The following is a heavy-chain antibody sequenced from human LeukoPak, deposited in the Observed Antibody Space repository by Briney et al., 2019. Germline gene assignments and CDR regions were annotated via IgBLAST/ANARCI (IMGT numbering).Heavy chain of an antibody. CDR1: GFTFSSYE. V-gene: IGHV3-48*03. Sequence: GGSLRLSCAASGFTFSSYEMNWVRQAPGKGLEWVSYISSSGSTIYYADSVKGRFTVSRDNAKNSLYLQMNSLRAEDTAVYYCARGVPKTSYYYYYMDVWGKGTTVTVSS. CDR3: ARGVPKTSYYYYYMDV. D-gene: IGHD4-11*01. CDR2: ISSSGSTI. J-gene: IGHJ6*03.